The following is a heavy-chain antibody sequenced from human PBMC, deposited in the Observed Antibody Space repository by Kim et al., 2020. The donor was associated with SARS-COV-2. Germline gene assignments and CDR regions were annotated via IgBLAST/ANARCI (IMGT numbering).Heavy chain of an antibody. CDR2: ISWNSGSI. J-gene: IGHJ3*02. Sequence: GGSLRLSCAASGFTFDEYAMHWVRQAPGKGLEWVSGISWNSGSIGYADSVKGRFTISRDNAKNSLYLQMNSLRAEDTALYYCAKDSDYSSSGAFDIWGQGTMVTVSS. CDR1: GFTFDEYA. CDR3: AKDSDYSSSGAFDI. D-gene: IGHD6-13*01. V-gene: IGHV3-9*01.